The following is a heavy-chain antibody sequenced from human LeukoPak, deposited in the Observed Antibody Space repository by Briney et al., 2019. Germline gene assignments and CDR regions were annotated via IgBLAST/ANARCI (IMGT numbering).Heavy chain of an antibody. V-gene: IGHV5-51*01. Sequence: GESLKISCKGSGYSFTSFWIGWVRQMPGKGLEWMGIIYPPDSDTRYSPPFQGQVTISADKSITTAYLQWSSLKASDTAIYYCARLASEGTFDYWGQGTLVTVSS. CDR1: GYSFTSFW. CDR3: ARLASEGTFDY. J-gene: IGHJ4*02. D-gene: IGHD1-1*01. CDR2: IYPPDSDT.